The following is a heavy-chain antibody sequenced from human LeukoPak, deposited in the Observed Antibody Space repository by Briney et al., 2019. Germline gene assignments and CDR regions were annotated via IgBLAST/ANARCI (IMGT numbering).Heavy chain of an antibody. D-gene: IGHD1-26*01. Sequence: GGSLRLSCAASGFTFSSYSMNWVRQAPGKGLEWVSSISSSSNYIYYADSVKGRFTISRDNAKNSLYLQMNSLRAEDTAVYYCARDLSGSYYGGAFDIWGQGTMVTVSS. CDR1: GFTFSSYS. CDR2: ISSSSNYI. V-gene: IGHV3-21*01. J-gene: IGHJ3*02. CDR3: ARDLSGSYYGGAFDI.